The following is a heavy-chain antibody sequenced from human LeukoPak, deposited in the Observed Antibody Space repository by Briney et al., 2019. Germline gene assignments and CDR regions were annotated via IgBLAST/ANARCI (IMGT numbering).Heavy chain of an antibody. CDR1: GFTSTDYW. CDR2: INTDTRGT. D-gene: IGHD3-16*01. Sequence: PGGSLRLSCAASGFTSTDYWMYWVRQVPGKGLVWVSIINTDTRGTYYADSVKGRFTISRDNAKSTLYLQMDSLRAEDTAVYYCARAGAYHFDNWGQGTLVTVSS. CDR3: ARAGAYHFDN. J-gene: IGHJ4*02. V-gene: IGHV3-74*01.